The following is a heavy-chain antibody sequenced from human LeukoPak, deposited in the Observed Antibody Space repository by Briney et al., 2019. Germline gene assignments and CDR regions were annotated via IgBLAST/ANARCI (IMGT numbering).Heavy chain of an antibody. V-gene: IGHV4-34*01. CDR1: GGSFSGYY. D-gene: IGHD3-10*01. J-gene: IGHJ5*02. CDR3: ATAGGDAGEIDH. CDR2: ISHSGST. Sequence: SETLSLTCAVYGGSFSGYYWSWIRQPPGKGLEWIGEISHSGSTNYNPSLKSRVTISVDTSKNQFSLRLSSVTAADTAVYYCATAGGDAGEIDHWGQGTLVTVSS.